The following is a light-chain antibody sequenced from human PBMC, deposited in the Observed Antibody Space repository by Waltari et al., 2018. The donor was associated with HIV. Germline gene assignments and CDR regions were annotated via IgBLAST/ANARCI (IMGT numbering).Light chain of an antibody. CDR3: CSYAGNYIFD. V-gene: IGLV2-11*01. CDR1: SRDVGAYNF. CDR2: DVK. J-gene: IGLJ2*01. Sequence: QSALTQPRSVSGSPGQSVTISSTGTSRDVGAYNFVSWYQQYPGKAPKLLIYDVKKRPSGVPDRFYGSKSDNTASLTISGLQAEDEADYYCCSYAGNYIFDFGGGTKLTVL.